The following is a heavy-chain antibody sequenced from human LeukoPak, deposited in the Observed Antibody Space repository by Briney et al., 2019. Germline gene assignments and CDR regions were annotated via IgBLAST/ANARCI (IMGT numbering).Heavy chain of an antibody. CDR1: GFTFSSYG. J-gene: IGHJ6*03. CDR2: IKQDVSEK. V-gene: IGHV3-7*01. Sequence: RVSLRLSCAPAGFTFSSYGMGWVRQAPGKGREWVANIKQDVSEKHYVDSGKGPFTISRDNAKKSLFLQMNSLRVEDTAVYYCARVKQQLVRLLGRDTTYYYYYYMDVWGKGTTVTVSS. D-gene: IGHD6-13*01. CDR3: ARVKQQLVRLLGRDTTYYYYYYMDV.